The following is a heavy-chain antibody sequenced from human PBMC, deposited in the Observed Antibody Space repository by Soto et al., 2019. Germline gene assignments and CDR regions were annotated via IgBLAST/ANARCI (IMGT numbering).Heavy chain of an antibody. Sequence: QVQLVQSGAEVKKPVASVKVSCKTSGFTFTSYCMHWVRQAPGQGLEWMGIINPSGGGTSYAQKFQGRVTMTRDTSTSTAYMEMSSLRYEDTAMYYCATYYCAREGSIGWPFDYWGQGTLLTVSS. J-gene: IGHJ4*02. CDR2: INPSGGGT. CDR1: GFTFTSYC. CDR3: ATYYCAREGSIGWPFDY. D-gene: IGHD6-19*01. V-gene: IGHV1-46*01.